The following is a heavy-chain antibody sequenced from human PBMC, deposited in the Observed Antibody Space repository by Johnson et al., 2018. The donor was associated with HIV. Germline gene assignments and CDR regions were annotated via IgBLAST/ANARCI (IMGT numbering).Heavy chain of an antibody. CDR3: ARDVDKDAFDI. CDR1: GFTFSGSA. J-gene: IGHJ3*02. CDR2: IYSGGST. V-gene: IGHV3-66*01. D-gene: IGHD5-12*01. Sequence: VQLVESGGGLVQPGGSVKLSCEGSGFTFSGSAMHWVRQSPGKGLEWVAVIYSGGSTYYADSVKGRFTISRDNSKNTLYLQMNSLRAEDTAVYYCARDVDKDAFDIWGQGTMVTVSS.